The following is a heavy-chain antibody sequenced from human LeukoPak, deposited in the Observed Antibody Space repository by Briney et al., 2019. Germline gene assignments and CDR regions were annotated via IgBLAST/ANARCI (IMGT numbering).Heavy chain of an antibody. Sequence: ASVKVSCKASGYTFTSYYMHWVRQAPGQGLEWMGIINPSGGSTSYAQKFQGRVTMTRDMSTSTVYMELSSLRSEDTAVYYCTRHGYGDDVWSDAFDIWGQGTMVTVSS. CDR3: TRHGYGDDVWSDAFDI. D-gene: IGHD4-17*01. CDR1: GYTFTSYY. CDR2: INPSGGST. V-gene: IGHV1-46*03. J-gene: IGHJ3*02.